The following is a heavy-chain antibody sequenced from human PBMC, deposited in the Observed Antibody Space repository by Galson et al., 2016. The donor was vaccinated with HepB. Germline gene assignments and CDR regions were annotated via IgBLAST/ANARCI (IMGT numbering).Heavy chain of an antibody. CDR2: IYSSGST. D-gene: IGHD3-10*01. CDR1: GGSISAANFY. J-gene: IGHJ4*02. CDR3: ARDRVTVIRGVTALDY. V-gene: IGHV4-39*07. Sequence: ETLSLTCVVPGGSISAANFYWGWIRQPPGKGLEWIGHIYSSGSTHYNPSLNSRVTISLDTSKNQVSLKLNSVTAADTALYFCARDRVTVIRGVTALDYWGQGILVTVSS.